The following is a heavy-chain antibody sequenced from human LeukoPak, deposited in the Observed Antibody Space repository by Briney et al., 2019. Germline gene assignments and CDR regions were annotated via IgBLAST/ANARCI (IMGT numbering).Heavy chain of an antibody. Sequence: ASVKVSCKASGGTFSSYAISWVRQAPGQGLEWMGWINPNSGGTNYAQKFQGWVTMTRDTSISTAYMELSRLRSDDTAVYYCARDHGEYSSSFYYYYGMDVWGQGTTVTVSS. J-gene: IGHJ6*02. D-gene: IGHD6-6*01. CDR1: GGTFSSYA. CDR3: ARDHGEYSSSFYYYYGMDV. V-gene: IGHV1-2*04. CDR2: INPNSGGT.